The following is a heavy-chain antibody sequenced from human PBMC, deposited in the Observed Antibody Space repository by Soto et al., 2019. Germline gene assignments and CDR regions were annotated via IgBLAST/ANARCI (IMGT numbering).Heavy chain of an antibody. J-gene: IGHJ6*02. Sequence: EERLVESGGRFLQPGGSLRLSCVASGLPSTGFEMTWVRQAPGKGLEWVSYISASGDTVYYADSVKGRFTISRDNAKNTLYSEMNSLRAEDSAVYYCADLSVTGGLDVWGQGTTVTVSS. CDR2: ISASGDTV. CDR1: GLPSTGFE. V-gene: IGHV3-48*03. D-gene: IGHD3-16*01. CDR3: ADLSVTGGLDV.